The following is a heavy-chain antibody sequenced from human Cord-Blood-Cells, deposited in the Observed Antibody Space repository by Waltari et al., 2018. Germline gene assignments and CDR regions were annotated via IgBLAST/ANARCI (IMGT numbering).Heavy chain of an antibody. CDR2: IVVGSGNT. D-gene: IGHD3-9*01. CDR1: GFTFTSSS. CDR3: AAGSYDILTGYYYYYGMDV. Sequence: QMQLVQSGPEVKKPGTSVKVSCTASGFTFTSSSVPWVRQARGQRLEWIGWIVVGSGNTNYAQKFQERVTITRDMSTSTAYMELSSLRSEDTAVYYCAAGSYDILTGYYYYYGMDVWGQGTTVTVSS. V-gene: IGHV1-58*01. J-gene: IGHJ6*02.